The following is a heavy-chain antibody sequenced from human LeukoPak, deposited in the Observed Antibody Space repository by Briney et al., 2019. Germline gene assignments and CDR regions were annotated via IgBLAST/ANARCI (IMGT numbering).Heavy chain of an antibody. CDR1: GFTFSSYA. CDR2: ISYDGSNK. CDR3: ARGGRIYDFWSGYPNY. Sequence: GGSLRLSCAASGFTFSSYAMHWVRQAPGKGLEWLAVISYDGSNKYYADSVKGRFTISRYNSKNTLYLQMNSLRAEDTAVYYCARGGRIYDFWSGYPNYWGQGTLVTVSS. V-gene: IGHV3-30-3*01. J-gene: IGHJ4*02. D-gene: IGHD3-3*01.